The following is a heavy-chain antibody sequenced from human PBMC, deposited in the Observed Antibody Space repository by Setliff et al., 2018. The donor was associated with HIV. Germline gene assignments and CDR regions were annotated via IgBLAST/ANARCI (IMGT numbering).Heavy chain of an antibody. CDR2: IYYRGAT. D-gene: IGHD3-9*01. CDR3: ARTDWARTSYYYYYGMNV. CDR1: GGSISNSDFY. J-gene: IGHJ6*02. Sequence: PSETLSLTCTVSGGSISNSDFYWGWIRQSPGKGLEWIGSIYYRGATYYNPSLKSRVTISVDTSKNQFSLKLSSVTAADTAVYYCARTDWARTSYYYYYGMNVWGQGTTVTVSS. V-gene: IGHV4-39*07.